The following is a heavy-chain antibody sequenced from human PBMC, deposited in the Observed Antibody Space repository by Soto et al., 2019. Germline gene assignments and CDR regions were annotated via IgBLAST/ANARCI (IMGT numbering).Heavy chain of an antibody. V-gene: IGHV3-23*01. CDR2: ISGSGGST. CDR3: AKGRPTPSYVAARPGCLDY. CDR1: GFTFSSYA. Sequence: GGSLRLSCAASGFTFSSYAMSWVRQAPGKGLEWVSAISGSGGSTYYADSVKGRFTISRDNSKNTLYLQMNSLRAEDTAVYYCAKGRPTPSYVAARPGCLDYWGQGTLVTVSS. J-gene: IGHJ4*02. D-gene: IGHD6-6*01.